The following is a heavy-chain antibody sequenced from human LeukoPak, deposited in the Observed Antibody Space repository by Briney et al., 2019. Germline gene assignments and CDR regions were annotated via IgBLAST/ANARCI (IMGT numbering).Heavy chain of an antibody. CDR2: IKQDGSEK. V-gene: IGHV3-7*01. Sequence: GGSLRLSCAASGFTFSSDWMSWVRQAPGKGLEWVAHIKQDGSEKSYVYSVKGRFTISRANAKNSLYLQMSSLRAEDTAVYYCARENLRGLRYYYGMDVWGQGTTVTVSS. CDR1: GFTFSSDW. J-gene: IGHJ6*02. CDR3: ARENLRGLRYYYGMDV. D-gene: IGHD5-18*01.